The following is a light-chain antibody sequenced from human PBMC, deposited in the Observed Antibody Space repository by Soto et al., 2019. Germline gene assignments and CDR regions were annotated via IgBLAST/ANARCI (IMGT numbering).Light chain of an antibody. J-gene: IGKJ4*01. CDR2: KAS. CDR3: QQVSVYPLN. V-gene: IGKV1-5*03. Sequence: DIQMYQSPSTLSATVGDRVTITCRASQSISSWLAWYQQKPGKAPKLLIYKASSLESGVPSRFSGSGSGTEFTLTISSLQPDDFATYYCQQVSVYPLNFCGGTKVDI. CDR1: QSISSW.